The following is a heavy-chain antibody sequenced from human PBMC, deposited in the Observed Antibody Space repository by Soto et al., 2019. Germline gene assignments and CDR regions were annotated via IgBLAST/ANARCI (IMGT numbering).Heavy chain of an antibody. CDR2: ISPGSADT. J-gene: IGHJ6*02. V-gene: IGHV1-3*01. D-gene: IGHD3-9*01. Sequence: ASVKVSCKASQYTFNNYALHWVRRAPGHGLEWMGWISPGSADTKYSHKFQARATITWDTSASTAYMELSSLRSEDTALYYCARDTITPGGHFSQFGMDVWGQGTTVTVSS. CDR3: ARDTITPGGHFSQFGMDV. CDR1: QYTFNNYA.